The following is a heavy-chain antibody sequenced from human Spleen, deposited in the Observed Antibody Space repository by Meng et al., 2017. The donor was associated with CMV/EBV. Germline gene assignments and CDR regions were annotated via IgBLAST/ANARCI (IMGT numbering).Heavy chain of an antibody. CDR1: GYTFTSYG. D-gene: IGHD4-11*01. V-gene: IGHV1-18*01. Sequence: ASVKVSCKASGYTFTSYGISWVRQAPGQGLEWMGWISAYNGNIKNVQKFKGRVTMTTDTSTNTAYMEMRSLSSDDTAVYYCARSWSNYFNLNIRELDYWGQGTLVTVSS. CDR3: ARSWSNYFNLNIRELDY. J-gene: IGHJ4*02. CDR2: ISAYNGNI.